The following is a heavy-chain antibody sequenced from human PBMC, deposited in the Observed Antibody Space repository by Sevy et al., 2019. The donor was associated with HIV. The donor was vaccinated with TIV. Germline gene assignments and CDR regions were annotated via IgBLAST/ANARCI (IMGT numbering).Heavy chain of an antibody. Sequence: GGSLRLSCADSGSTFSNYVMSWVRQAPGKGLEWVSSISGSGDFTYYPDSVKGRFTISRDNSKNMLYLQMNSLRAEDTAVYYCAIQITKIGGDPGPFDYWGQGTLVTVSS. CDR2: ISGSGDFT. CDR3: AIQITKIGGDPGPFDY. V-gene: IGHV3-23*01. J-gene: IGHJ4*02. D-gene: IGHD3-16*01. CDR1: GSTFSNYV.